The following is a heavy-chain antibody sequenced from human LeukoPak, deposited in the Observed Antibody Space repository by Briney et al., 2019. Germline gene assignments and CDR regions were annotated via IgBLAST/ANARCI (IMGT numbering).Heavy chain of an antibody. Sequence: GASVKVSCKASGYTFTSYDINWVRQAPGQGLEWMGWMNPNSGNTGYAQKFQGRVTMTRNTSISTAYMELSSLRSDDTAVYYCARDRTTGYGMDVWGQGTTVTVSS. CDR2: MNPNSGNT. V-gene: IGHV1-8*01. CDR1: GYTFTSYD. J-gene: IGHJ6*02. D-gene: IGHD4-4*01. CDR3: ARDRTTGYGMDV.